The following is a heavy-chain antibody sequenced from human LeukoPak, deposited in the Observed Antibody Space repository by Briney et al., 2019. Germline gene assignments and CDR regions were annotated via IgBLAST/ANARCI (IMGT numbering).Heavy chain of an antibody. CDR1: GFIFSGFS. J-gene: IGHJ4*02. V-gene: IGHV3-7*01. D-gene: IGHD2-15*01. CDR3: ARPRGCATSRCNNFDY. CDR2: MNEYGGDI. Sequence: GGSLRLSCAASGFIFSGFSMSWVRQTPGKGLGWVTHMNEYGGDIFYVDSVKGRVTISRDNAKSSLYLQMNSLRVEDTAMYYCARPRGCATSRCNNFDYWGQGTLVTVSS.